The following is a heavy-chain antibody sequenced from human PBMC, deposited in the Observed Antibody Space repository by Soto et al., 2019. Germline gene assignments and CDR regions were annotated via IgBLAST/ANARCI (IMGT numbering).Heavy chain of an antibody. CDR3: AREGVAPYYYYGMDV. CDR2: ISTYNGDT. D-gene: IGHD5-12*01. CDR1: GYTFTRSG. J-gene: IGHJ6*02. V-gene: IGHV1-18*01. Sequence: ASVKVSCKASGYTFTRSGIIWVRQAPRQGLEWMGWISTYNGDTNYAQTFQGRVTMTTDTSTSTVHMEVRSLRSDDTAVYYCAREGVAPYYYYGMDVWGQGTPVTSP.